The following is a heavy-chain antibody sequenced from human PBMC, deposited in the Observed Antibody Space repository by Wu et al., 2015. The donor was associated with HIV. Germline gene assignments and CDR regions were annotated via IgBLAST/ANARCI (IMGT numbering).Heavy chain of an antibody. V-gene: IGHV1-46*01. Sequence: QVQLVQSGAEVKKPGASVKVSCKASGYTFITYGITWVRQAPGQGLEWMGIINPSADSTIYAQKFQGRVTVTQDTSTSTVYMELSSLRSEDTAVYFCARASAPSVQYHGMDVWAQGTMVTVSS. CDR2: INPSADST. J-gene: IGHJ6*02. D-gene: IGHD2/OR15-2a*01. CDR1: GYTFITYG. CDR3: ARASAPSVQYHGMDV.